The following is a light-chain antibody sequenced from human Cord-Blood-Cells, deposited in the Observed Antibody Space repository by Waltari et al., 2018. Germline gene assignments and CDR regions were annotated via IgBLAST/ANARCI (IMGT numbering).Light chain of an antibody. J-gene: IGLJ3*02. V-gene: IGLV2-11*01. CDR2: DVS. CDR3: CSYAGSYTNWV. CDR1: SSDVGGYNY. Sequence: QSALTQPRSVSGSPGQSVTISCTGTSSDVGGYNYVSWYQQHPGKAPKLMIYDVSKRPSGVPDRFSGSKSGNSASLTISGLQGEDEADYYCCSYAGSYTNWVFGGGTKLTVL.